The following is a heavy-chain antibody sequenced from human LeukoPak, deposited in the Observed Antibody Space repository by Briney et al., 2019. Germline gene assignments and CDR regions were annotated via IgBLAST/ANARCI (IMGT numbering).Heavy chain of an antibody. V-gene: IGHV3-7*01. Sequence: PGGSLRLSCAASGFTFSSYWMSWVRQAPGKGLEWVANIKQDGSEKYYVDSVKGRFTISRGNAKNSLYLQMNSLRAEDTAVYYCARDPGVWGSYRYTNYWGQGTLVTVSS. CDR3: ARDPGVWGSYRYTNY. J-gene: IGHJ4*02. D-gene: IGHD3-16*02. CDR2: IKQDGSEK. CDR1: GFTFSSYW.